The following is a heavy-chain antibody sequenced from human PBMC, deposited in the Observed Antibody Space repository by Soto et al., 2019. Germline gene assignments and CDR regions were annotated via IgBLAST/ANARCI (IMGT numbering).Heavy chain of an antibody. D-gene: IGHD2-2*01. V-gene: IGHV3-15*01. Sequence: GGSLRLSCEASGFTFSNAWMNWVRQGPGKGLEWLGRIKSKVDGGTADYVAATKGRFSISRDDLKNMLYLQMNSLKPDDTAVYYCTTLSYLYYDGMDVWGQGTTVTVSS. CDR2: IKSKVDGGTA. J-gene: IGHJ6*02. CDR3: TTLSYLYYDGMDV. CDR1: GFTFSNAW.